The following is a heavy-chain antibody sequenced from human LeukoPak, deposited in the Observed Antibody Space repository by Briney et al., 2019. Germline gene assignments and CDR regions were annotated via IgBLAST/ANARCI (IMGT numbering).Heavy chain of an antibody. D-gene: IGHD4-17*01. CDR2: IYSGGST. J-gene: IGHJ4*02. CDR1: GFTVSSNY. CDR3: ARVGYGDYLYFDY. Sequence: PGGFLRLSCAASGFTVSSNYMSRVRQAPGKGLEWVSVIYSGGSTYYADSVKGRFTISRDNSKNTLYLQMNSLRAEDTAAYYCARVGYGDYLYFDYWGQGTLVTVSS. V-gene: IGHV3-66*01.